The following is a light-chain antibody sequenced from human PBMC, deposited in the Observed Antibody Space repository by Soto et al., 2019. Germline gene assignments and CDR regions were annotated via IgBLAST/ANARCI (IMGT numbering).Light chain of an antibody. V-gene: IGLV2-11*01. J-gene: IGLJ1*01. CDR3: CSYAGSYTLYV. Sequence: QSVLTQPPSASGSPGQSVTISCTGTSSDVGGYNSVSWYQQHPGKAPKLMIYDVNKRPSGVPDRFSGSKSGNTASLTISGLQAEDEADYYCCSYAGSYTLYVFGTGTKVTVL. CDR1: SSDVGGYNS. CDR2: DVN.